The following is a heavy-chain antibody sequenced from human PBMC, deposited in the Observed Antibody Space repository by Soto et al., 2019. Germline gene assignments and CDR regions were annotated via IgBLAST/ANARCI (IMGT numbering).Heavy chain of an antibody. CDR1: GGSINSGGYY. CDR3: PRARAGFFWSGRSDNWFDP. D-gene: IGHD3-3*01. Sequence: SETLSLTCTVSGGSINSGGYYWSWIRQHPGRGLEWIGYIYYTGSTYYNPSLKSRVTISLDTSKNQFSLKLSSVTAADTAVYYCPRARAGFFWSGRSDNWFDPWGQGTLVTVSS. V-gene: IGHV4-31*03. CDR2: IYYTGST. J-gene: IGHJ5*02.